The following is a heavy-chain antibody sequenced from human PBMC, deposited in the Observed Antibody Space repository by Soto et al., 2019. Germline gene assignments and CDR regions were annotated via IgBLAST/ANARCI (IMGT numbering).Heavy chain of an antibody. CDR1: GGSVSSESHY. V-gene: IGHV4-61*01. D-gene: IGHD3-22*01. Sequence: QVQLQASGPGLVKPSETLSLTCTVSGGSVSSESHYWSWIRQTPGKVMEWMGYSYYTGSTNYNPSLNGRVTMSVDTSRDQVPLRLRSVTRADPAVYYCARAKYDIPSGYYHSAMEAWGQGTKATASS. CDR2: SYYTGST. CDR3: ARAKYDIPSGYYHSAMEA. J-gene: IGHJ6*02.